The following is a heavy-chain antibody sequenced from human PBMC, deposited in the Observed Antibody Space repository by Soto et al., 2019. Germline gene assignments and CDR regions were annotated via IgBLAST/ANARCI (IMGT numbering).Heavy chain of an antibody. CDR3: ARGGQTFDH. V-gene: IGHV3-30-3*01. CDR2: ISYDGSNK. Sequence: QVQLVESGGGVVQPGRSLRLSCAASGFTFSSYAMHWVRQAPGKGLEWVAVISYDGSNKYYADSVKGRFTISRDNSKNTVDLQMNSLRAGDTAVYYCARGGQTFDHWGQGTLVTVSS. J-gene: IGHJ4*02. CDR1: GFTFSSYA.